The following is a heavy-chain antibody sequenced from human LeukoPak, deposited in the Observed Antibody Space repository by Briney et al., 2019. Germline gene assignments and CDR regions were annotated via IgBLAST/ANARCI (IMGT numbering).Heavy chain of an antibody. CDR1: GGSISSGGYY. CDR2: IYYGGRT. CDR3: ARDPGYYYDSSGRVGHAFDI. D-gene: IGHD3-22*01. J-gene: IGHJ3*02. V-gene: IGHV4-31*03. Sequence: SETLSLTGTVSGGSISSGGYYWSWIRQHPGKGLEWIGYIYYGGRTYYNPSLKSRVTISVDTSKNQFSLKLSSVTAADTAVYYCARDPGYYYDSSGRVGHAFDIWGQGTMVTVSS.